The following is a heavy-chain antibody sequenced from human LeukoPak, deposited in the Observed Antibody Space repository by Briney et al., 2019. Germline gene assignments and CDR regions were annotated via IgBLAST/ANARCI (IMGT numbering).Heavy chain of an antibody. CDR2: IKQDGSEK. D-gene: IGHD5-18*01. CDR3: ASLGGYSHPGDY. Sequence: PGGSLRLSCAASGFTFSSYALTWVRQAPGKGLEWVANIKQDGSEKYYVDSVKGRFTISRDNAKNSLYLQMNSLRAEDTAVYYCASLGGYSHPGDYWGQGTLVTVSS. V-gene: IGHV3-7*01. CDR1: GFTFSSYA. J-gene: IGHJ4*02.